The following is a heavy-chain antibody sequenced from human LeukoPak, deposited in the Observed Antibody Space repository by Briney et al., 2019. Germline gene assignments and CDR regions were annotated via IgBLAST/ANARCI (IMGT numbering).Heavy chain of an antibody. D-gene: IGHD2-2*01. CDR2: ISGSGGST. V-gene: IGHV3-23*01. CDR3: AKVGGYCSSTSCKQVDY. CDR1: GFTSSSYA. Sequence: PGGSLRLSCAASGFTSSSYAMSWVRQAPGKGLEWVSAISGSGGSTYYADSVKGRFTISRDNSKNTLYLQMNSLRAEDTAVYYCAKVGGYCSSTSCKQVDYWGQGTLVTVSS. J-gene: IGHJ4*02.